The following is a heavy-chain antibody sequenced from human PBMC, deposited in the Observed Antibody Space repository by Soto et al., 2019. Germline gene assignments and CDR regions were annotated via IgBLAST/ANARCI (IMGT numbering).Heavy chain of an antibody. CDR2: INYDGYS. V-gene: IGHV4-59*08. CDR3: AGHGFGPLQGLVDV. Sequence: QVQLQESGPGLVKPSETLSLTCTVSGGSITNYYCRWFRQPPGKGLEWIGYINYDGYSAYNLSPKGPVTLSMDAYKTQFSLRLESVTATDTAVYYCAGHGFGPLQGLVDVWGPGTTVIVSS. J-gene: IGHJ6*02. D-gene: IGHD3-10*01. CDR1: GGSITNYY.